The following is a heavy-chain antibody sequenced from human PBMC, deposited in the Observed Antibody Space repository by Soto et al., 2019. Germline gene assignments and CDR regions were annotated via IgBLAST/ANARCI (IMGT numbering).Heavy chain of an antibody. D-gene: IGHD3-10*01. CDR3: ARQMLWFGEFRPFDY. J-gene: IGHJ4*02. Sequence: SETLSLTCTVSGGSTSSSSYYWGWIRQPPGKGLEWIGYIYYSGSTYYNPSLKSRVTISVDTSKNQFSLKLSSVTAADTAVYYCARQMLWFGEFRPFDYWGQGTLVTVSS. V-gene: IGHV4-31*03. CDR2: IYYSGST. CDR1: GGSTSSSSYY.